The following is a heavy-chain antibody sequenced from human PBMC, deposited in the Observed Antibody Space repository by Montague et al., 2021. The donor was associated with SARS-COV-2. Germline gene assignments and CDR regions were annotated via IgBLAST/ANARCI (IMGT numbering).Heavy chain of an antibody. V-gene: IGHV4-61*02. D-gene: IGHD6-25*01. J-gene: IGHJ5*02. CDR2: IYTSGST. CDR1: IGSISSGSYY. Sequence: TLSLTCTVSIGSISSGSYYWSWIRQPAGKGLEWIGRIYTSGSTNYNPSLKSRVTISVDTSKNQFSLKLSSVTAADTAVYYCARDGCSRGWDGLHWVDPWGQGTLVTVSS. CDR3: ARDGCSRGWDGLHWVDP.